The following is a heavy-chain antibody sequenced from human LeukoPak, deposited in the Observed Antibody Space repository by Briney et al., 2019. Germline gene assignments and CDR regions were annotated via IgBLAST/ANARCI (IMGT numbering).Heavy chain of an antibody. CDR1: GGTFSSYA. J-gene: IGHJ5*02. D-gene: IGHD3-22*01. V-gene: IGHV1-69*05. CDR2: IIPIFGTA. Sequence: ASVKVSCKASGGTFSSYAISWVRQAPGQGLEWMGGIIPIFGTANYAKKFQGRVTITTDESTSTAYMELSSLRSEDTAVYYCAAYYYDSSGYQGAHNWFDPWGQGTLVTVSS. CDR3: AAYYYDSSGYQGAHNWFDP.